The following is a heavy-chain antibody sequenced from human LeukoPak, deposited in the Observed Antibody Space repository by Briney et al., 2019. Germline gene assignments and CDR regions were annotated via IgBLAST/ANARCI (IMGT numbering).Heavy chain of an antibody. CDR2: IRYDGSNK. CDR1: GFTLSSYG. V-gene: IGHV3-30*02. CDR3: AKELVRGVSYYYYMDV. J-gene: IGHJ6*03. D-gene: IGHD3-10*01. Sequence: GGSLRLSCAPSGFTLSSYGMHWVRQAPGKGLEWVAFIRYDGSNKYYADSVKSRFTISRDNSKNTLYLQINSLRAEDTAVYYCAKELVRGVSYYYYMDVWGKGTTVTISS.